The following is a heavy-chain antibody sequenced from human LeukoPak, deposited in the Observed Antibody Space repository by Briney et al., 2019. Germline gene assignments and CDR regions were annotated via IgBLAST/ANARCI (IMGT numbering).Heavy chain of an antibody. CDR1: GGSFSGYY. J-gene: IGHJ4*02. D-gene: IGHD2-15*01. CDR3: ARGVYCSGGNCFSPLDY. V-gene: IGHV4-34*01. Sequence: SETLSLTCAVYGGSFSGYYWSWIRQPPGKELEWIEEINHSGSTNYKPSLKSRVTISVDTSKNQFSLKLSSVTAADTAVYYCARGVYCSGGNCFSPLDYWGQGTLVTVSS. CDR2: INHSGST.